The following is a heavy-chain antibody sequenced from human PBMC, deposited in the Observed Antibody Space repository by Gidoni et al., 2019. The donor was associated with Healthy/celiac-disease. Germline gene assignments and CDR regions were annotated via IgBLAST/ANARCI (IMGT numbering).Heavy chain of an antibody. V-gene: IGHV3-23*01. CDR3: AKDVPRKISRGYRQSGG. J-gene: IGHJ4*02. D-gene: IGHD5-18*01. Sequence: RFTISRDNSKNTLYLQMNSLRAEDTAVYYCAKDVPRKISRGYRQSGGWGQGTLVTVSS.